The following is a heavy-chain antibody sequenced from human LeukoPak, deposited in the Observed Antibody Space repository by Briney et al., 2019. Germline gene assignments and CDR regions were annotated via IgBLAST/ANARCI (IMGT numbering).Heavy chain of an antibody. Sequence: GGSLRPSCAASGFIFSSNWMHWVRQAPGKGLVWVSRINSDGSSTSYADSVKGRFTISRDNAKNTLYLQMNSLRPEDTAVYYCAPQEDCSSTSCQFDYWGQGTLVTVSS. CDR2: INSDGSST. V-gene: IGHV3-74*01. D-gene: IGHD2-2*01. CDR3: APQEDCSSTSCQFDY. CDR1: GFIFSSNW. J-gene: IGHJ4*02.